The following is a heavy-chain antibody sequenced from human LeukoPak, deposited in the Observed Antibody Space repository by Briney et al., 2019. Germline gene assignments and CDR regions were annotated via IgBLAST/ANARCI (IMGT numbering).Heavy chain of an antibody. D-gene: IGHD6-19*01. V-gene: IGHV1-18*01. CDR1: GYTFTSYG. J-gene: IGHJ5*02. CDR3: ARDSASVWPGSSGWSNWFDP. Sequence: GASVKVSCKASGYTFTSYGISWVRQAPGQGLEWMGWISAYNGNTNYAQKLQGRVTMTTDTSTSTAYMELRSLRADDTAVYYCARDSASVWPGSSGWSNWFDPWGQGTLVTVSS. CDR2: ISAYNGNT.